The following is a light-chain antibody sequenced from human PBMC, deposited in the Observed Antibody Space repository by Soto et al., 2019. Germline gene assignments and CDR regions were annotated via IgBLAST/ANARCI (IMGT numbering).Light chain of an antibody. J-gene: IGKJ4*01. CDR1: QGLSSY. CDR2: AAS. CDR3: QQVNNYPLT. V-gene: IGKV1-9*01. Sequence: IQFTQSPSSLSASVGDRVTIPCPASQGLSSYLAWYQQKPGKAPKLLIYAASTLQTGVPSRFSGSESGTDFTLTISSLQPEDFATYYCQQVNNYPLTFGGGTKVDIK.